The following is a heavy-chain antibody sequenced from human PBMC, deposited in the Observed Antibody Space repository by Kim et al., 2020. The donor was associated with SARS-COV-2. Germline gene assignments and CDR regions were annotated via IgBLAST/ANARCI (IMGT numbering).Heavy chain of an antibody. D-gene: IGHD3-9*01. CDR1: GFTFSSYD. CDR3: ARAGLLRLLRYFDWPWYFDL. Sequence: GGSLRLSCAASGFTFSSYDMHWVRQATGKGLEWVSAIGTAGDTYYPGSVKGRFTISRENAKNSLYLQMNSLRAGDTAVYYCARAGLLRLLRYFDWPWYFDLWGRGTLVTVSS. V-gene: IGHV3-13*01. J-gene: IGHJ2*01. CDR2: IGTAGDT.